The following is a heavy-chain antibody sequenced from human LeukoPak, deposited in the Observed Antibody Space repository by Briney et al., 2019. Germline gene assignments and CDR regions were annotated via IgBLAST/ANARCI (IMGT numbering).Heavy chain of an antibody. Sequence: SETLSLTCTVSGGSISSDSYYWSWLRQPAGTGLEWIGRIYTSGSTNYNPSLKRRFTKSVDTSKNQFSLKPSSVPARSTAAYYCARVQRRYDSSGYYYDHYYYYYMDVWGKGATVTVSS. CDR3: ARVQRRYDSSGYYYDHYYYYYMDV. V-gene: IGHV4-61*02. CDR1: GGSISSDSYY. J-gene: IGHJ6*03. CDR2: IYTSGST. D-gene: IGHD3-22*01.